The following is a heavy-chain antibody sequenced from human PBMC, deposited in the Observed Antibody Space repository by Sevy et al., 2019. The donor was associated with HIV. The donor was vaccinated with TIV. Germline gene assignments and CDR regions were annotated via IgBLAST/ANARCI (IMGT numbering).Heavy chain of an antibody. D-gene: IGHD2-2*01. V-gene: IGHV3-30-3*01. CDR2: ISYDGSNK. J-gene: IGHJ6*02. Sequence: GGSLRLSCAASGFTFSSYAMHWVRQAPGKGLEWVAVISYDGSNKYYADSVKGRFTISRDNSKNTLYLQMNSLRAEDTAVYYCARDVHVSQHYQLLAPQPLFYYYYGMDVWGQGTTVTVSS. CDR1: GFTFSSYA. CDR3: ARDVHVSQHYQLLAPQPLFYYYYGMDV.